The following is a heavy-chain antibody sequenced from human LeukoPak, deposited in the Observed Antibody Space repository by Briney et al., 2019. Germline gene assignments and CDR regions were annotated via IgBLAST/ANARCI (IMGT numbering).Heavy chain of an antibody. V-gene: IGHV5-51*01. J-gene: IGHJ4*02. CDR3: AREEPFDY. CDR1: GYSLLSSW. Sequence: VEALKISCKGSGYSLLSSWIGWVREMPGKGLECMGIIFPGDSDTRDSPSFQAQVTISAHKSINTAYLQGSSLKASDTAMYYCAREEPFDYWGQGTLVTVSS. CDR2: IFPGDSDT. D-gene: IGHD1-26*01.